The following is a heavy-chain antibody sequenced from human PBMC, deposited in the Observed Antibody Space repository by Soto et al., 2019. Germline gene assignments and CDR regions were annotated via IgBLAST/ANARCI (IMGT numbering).Heavy chain of an antibody. D-gene: IGHD2-21*01. CDR1: GDSVSSNSAA. Sequence: PSQTLSLTCAISGDSVSSNSAAWNWIRQSPSRGLEWLGRTYYRSKWYNDYAVSVKSRITINPDTSKNQFSLQLNSVTPEDTAVYYCAMNWKYRLGGWRLFDSWGQGTLVTVSS. V-gene: IGHV6-1*01. CDR2: TYYRSKWYN. CDR3: AMNWKYRLGGWRLFDS. J-gene: IGHJ5*01.